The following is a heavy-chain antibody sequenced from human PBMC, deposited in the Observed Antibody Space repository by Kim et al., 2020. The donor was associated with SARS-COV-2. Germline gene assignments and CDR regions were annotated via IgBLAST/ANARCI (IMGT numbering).Heavy chain of an antibody. D-gene: IGHD2-15*01. V-gene: IGHV3-23*01. J-gene: IGHJ4*02. CDR3: AALGSPPY. Sequence: GGSTYYADSLKGRFTISRDNSKNTLYLQMNSLRAEDTAVYYCAALGSPPYWGQGTLVTVSS. CDR2: GGST.